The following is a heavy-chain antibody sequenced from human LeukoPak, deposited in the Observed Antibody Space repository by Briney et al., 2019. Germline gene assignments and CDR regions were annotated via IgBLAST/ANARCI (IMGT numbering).Heavy chain of an antibody. V-gene: IGHV3-66*01. J-gene: IGHJ3*02. CDR3: ARETAVGTSDVIDI. CDR2: IYSGGST. D-gene: IGHD6-19*01. Sequence: GGSLRLSCAASGFIVSTNYMNWVRQAPGKGLEWVSVIYSGGSTSYSDSVKGRFTISRDNSKNTLYLQMNSLRAEDTALYYCARETAVGTSDVIDIWGQGTMVT. CDR1: GFIVSTNY.